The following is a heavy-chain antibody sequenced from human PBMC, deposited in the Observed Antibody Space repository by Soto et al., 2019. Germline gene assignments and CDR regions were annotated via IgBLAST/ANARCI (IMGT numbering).Heavy chain of an antibody. V-gene: IGHV3-48*03. CDR1: GFDFRSYE. CDR2: IRANEESI. D-gene: IGHD3-10*01. J-gene: IGHJ4*02. CDR3: ANARPRDFEY. Sequence: PGGSLRLSCVASGFDFRSYEMNWVRQAPGKGLEWVSKIRANEESIYYADSVKGRVIGSRYNATNSPALEMNSLRVDDMAGYYCANARPRDFEYWGKATLGTVSS.